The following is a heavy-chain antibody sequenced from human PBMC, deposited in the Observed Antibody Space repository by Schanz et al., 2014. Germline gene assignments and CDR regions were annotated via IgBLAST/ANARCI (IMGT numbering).Heavy chain of an antibody. CDR2: IIPILGIA. J-gene: IGHJ4*02. V-gene: IGHV1-69*02. Sequence: QVQLVQSGAEVKKPGSSVKVSCKSSGGTFSTYTISWVRQAPGQGLEWMGRIIPILGIANYAQRFQGRVSITADTSTNTAYMELSSLTSEDTAVHYCARGPGFYDYWGQGTLVTVSS. CDR1: GGTFSTYT. CDR3: ARGPGFYDY.